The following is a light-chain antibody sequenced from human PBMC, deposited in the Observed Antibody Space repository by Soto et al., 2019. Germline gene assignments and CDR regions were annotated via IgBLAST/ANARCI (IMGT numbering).Light chain of an antibody. J-gene: IGKJ1*01. Sequence: DIVMTQSPLSLPVTPGEPASISCRSSQSLLYSSGNNYLDWYLQKPGQSPQLLIYLGSNRASGVPDRFSCSGSGTDFTLKISRVEAEDVGVYYCMQALQTPWTFGQGTKVEIK. CDR3: MQALQTPWT. CDR2: LGS. V-gene: IGKV2-28*01. CDR1: QSLLYSSGNNY.